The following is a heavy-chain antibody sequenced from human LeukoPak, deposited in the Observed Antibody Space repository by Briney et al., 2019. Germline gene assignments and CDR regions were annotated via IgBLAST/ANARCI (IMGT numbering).Heavy chain of an antibody. D-gene: IGHD6-6*01. CDR3: ARAYSSSSSLDY. CDR2: IYTSGST. V-gene: IGHV4-4*09. J-gene: IGHJ4*02. Sequence: PSETLSLTCTVSGGSINTYYWSWIRQPPGKGLERIGYIYTSGSTNYNPSLKSRVTISVDTSKNQFSLKLSSVTAADTAVYYCARAYSSSSSLDYWGQGTLVTVSS. CDR1: GGSINTYY.